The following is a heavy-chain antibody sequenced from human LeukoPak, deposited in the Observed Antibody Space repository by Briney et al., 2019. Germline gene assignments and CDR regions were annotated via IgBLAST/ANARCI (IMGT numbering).Heavy chain of an antibody. V-gene: IGHV4-4*07. CDR3: ARGGEYCSSTSCYYDS. J-gene: IGHJ4*02. CDR2: IYTSGST. Sequence: SETLSLTCTVSGGSISSYYWSWIRQPAGKGLEWIGRIYTSGSTNYNPSLKSRVTMSVDTSKNQFSLKLSSVTGADTAVYYCARGGEYCSSTSCYYDSWGQGTLVTVSS. CDR1: GGSISSYY. D-gene: IGHD2-2*01.